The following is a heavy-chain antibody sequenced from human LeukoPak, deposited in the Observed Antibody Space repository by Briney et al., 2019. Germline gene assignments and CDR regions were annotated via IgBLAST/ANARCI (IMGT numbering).Heavy chain of an antibody. CDR1: GGSMNSYY. Sequence: PSETLSLTCTVSGGSMNSYYWSWIRQPPGKGLEWIGYIYYSGSTNYNPSLKSRVTISADTSKNQFSLKMNSVTAADTAVYYCARHQFQLLVNDDAFDMWGQGTMVTVSS. D-gene: IGHD2-2*01. J-gene: IGHJ3*02. V-gene: IGHV4-59*08. CDR2: IYYSGST. CDR3: ARHQFQLLVNDDAFDM.